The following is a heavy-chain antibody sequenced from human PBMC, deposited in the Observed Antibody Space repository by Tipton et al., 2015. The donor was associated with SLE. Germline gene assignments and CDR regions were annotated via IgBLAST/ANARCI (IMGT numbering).Heavy chain of an antibody. Sequence: QLVQSGAEVKKPGASVKVSCKASGYTFTGYYMHWVRQAPGQGLEWMGRINPNSGGTNYAQKFQGRVTMTRDTSISTAYMERSRLRSDDTAVYYCAREMGRSYYYDSSGYRTSEYFQHWGQGTLVTVSS. V-gene: IGHV1-2*06. J-gene: IGHJ1*01. CDR3: AREMGRSYYYDSSGYRTSEYFQH. CDR2: INPNSGGT. D-gene: IGHD3-22*01. CDR1: GYTFTGYY.